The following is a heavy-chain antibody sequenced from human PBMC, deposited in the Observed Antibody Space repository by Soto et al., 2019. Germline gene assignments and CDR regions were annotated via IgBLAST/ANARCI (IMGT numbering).Heavy chain of an antibody. CDR3: AREGRWFGELSGFDY. V-gene: IGHV6-1*01. CDR1: GDSVSTNHAA. D-gene: IGHD3-10*01. Sequence: SQTLSLTCAISGDSVSTNHAAWNWIRQSPSRGLEWLGRTYYRSKWYNDYAVSMKSRITINPDTSKNQFSLLLNSVTPDDTAVYYCAREGRWFGELSGFDYWGQGXLVTVSS. CDR2: TYYRSKWYN. J-gene: IGHJ4*02.